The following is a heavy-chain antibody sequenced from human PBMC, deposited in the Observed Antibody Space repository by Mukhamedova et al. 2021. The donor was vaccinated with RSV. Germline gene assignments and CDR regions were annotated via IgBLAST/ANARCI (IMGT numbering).Heavy chain of an antibody. J-gene: IGHJ4*02. V-gene: IGHV3-23*01. Sequence: YAMSWVRQAPGKGLEWVSGISGDGDITYYADSVKGRFTVSRDNSRNTLFMQVNSLRAEDTAVYYCAKDSGFLTNYLDNWGQGT. CDR3: AKDSGFLTNYLDN. CDR2: ISGDGDIT. CDR1: YA. D-gene: IGHD4/OR15-4a*01.